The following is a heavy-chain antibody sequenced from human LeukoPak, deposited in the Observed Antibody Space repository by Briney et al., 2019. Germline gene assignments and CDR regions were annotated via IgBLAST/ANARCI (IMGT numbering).Heavy chain of an antibody. CDR1: GGSISSGGYY. J-gene: IGHJ4*02. D-gene: IGHD1-1*01. CDR3: ARGIRTGYGY. CDR2: IYYSGST. Sequence: PSETLSLTCTVSGGSISSGGYYWSWIRQHPGKGLEWIGYIYYSGSTYYNPSLKSRVNISVDTSKNQFSLKLRSVTAADTAVYYCARGIRTGYGYWGQGTLVTVSS. V-gene: IGHV4-31*03.